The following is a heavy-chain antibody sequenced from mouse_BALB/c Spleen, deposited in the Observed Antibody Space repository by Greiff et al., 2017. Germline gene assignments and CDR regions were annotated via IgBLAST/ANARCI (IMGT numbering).Heavy chain of an antibody. V-gene: IGHV3-1*02. CDR2: IHYSGST. CDR3: VTTVVAPGWFAY. Sequence: DVKLVESGPDLVKPSQSLSLTCTVTGYSITSGYSWHWIRQFPGNKLEWMGYIHYSGSTNYNPSLKSRISITRDTSKNQFFLQLNSVTTEDTATYYCVTTVVAPGWFAYWGQGTLVTVSA. CDR1: GYSITSGYS. D-gene: IGHD1-1*01. J-gene: IGHJ3*01.